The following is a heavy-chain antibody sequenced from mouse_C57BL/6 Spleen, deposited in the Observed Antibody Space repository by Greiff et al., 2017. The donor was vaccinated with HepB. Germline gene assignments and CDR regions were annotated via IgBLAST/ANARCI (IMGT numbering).Heavy chain of an antibody. D-gene: IGHD2-1*01. J-gene: IGHJ2*01. V-gene: IGHV5-4*01. Sequence: DVKLVESGGGLVKPGGSLKLSCAASGFTFSSYAMSWVRQTPEKRLEWVATISDGGSYTYYPDNVKGRFTISRDNAKNNLYLQMSHLKSEDTAMYYCARDRGVNYRFDYWGQGTTLTVSS. CDR1: GFTFSSYA. CDR2: ISDGGSYT. CDR3: ARDRGVNYRFDY.